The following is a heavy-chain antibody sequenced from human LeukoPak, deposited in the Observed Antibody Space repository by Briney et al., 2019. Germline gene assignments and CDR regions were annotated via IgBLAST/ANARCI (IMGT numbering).Heavy chain of an antibody. V-gene: IGHV3-48*01. CDR1: GFTFSSYS. D-gene: IGHD3-3*01. CDR3: ARPQIGGGVVPKGIHDAFDI. CDR2: ISSSSSTI. Sequence: GGSLRLSCAASGFTFSSYSMNWVRQAPGKGLEWVSYISSSSSTIYYADSVKGRFTISRDNAKNSLYLQMNSLRAEDTAVYYCARPQIGGGVVPKGIHDAFDIWGQGTMVTVSS. J-gene: IGHJ3*02.